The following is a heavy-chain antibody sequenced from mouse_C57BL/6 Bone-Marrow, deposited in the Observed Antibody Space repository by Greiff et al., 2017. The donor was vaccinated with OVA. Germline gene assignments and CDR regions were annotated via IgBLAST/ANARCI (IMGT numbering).Heavy chain of an antibody. J-gene: IGHJ2*01. D-gene: IGHD2-5*01. Sequence: VQLQQSGPELVKPGASVKISCKASGYSFTGYYMNWVKQSPEKSLEWIGEINPSTGGTTYNQKFKAKATLTVDKSSSTAYMQLKSLTSEDSAVYYCTRTYYSNLDYWGQGTTLTVSS. CDR1: GYSFTGYY. CDR2: INPSTGGT. V-gene: IGHV1-42*01. CDR3: TRTYYSNLDY.